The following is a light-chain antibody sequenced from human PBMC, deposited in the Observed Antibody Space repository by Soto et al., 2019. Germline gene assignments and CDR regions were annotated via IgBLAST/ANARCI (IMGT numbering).Light chain of an antibody. CDR2: DVS. CDR3: CSYAGSNTYV. V-gene: IGLV2-11*01. J-gene: IGLJ1*01. CDR1: SSDVGGYNF. Sequence: QSVLPQPRSVSGSPGQSVTISCTGTSSDVGGYNFVSWYQQHPGKAPKLMIYDVSKRPSGVPDRFSGSKSGNTASLTISGLQAEDEADYYCCSYAGSNTYVFGTGTKVTVL.